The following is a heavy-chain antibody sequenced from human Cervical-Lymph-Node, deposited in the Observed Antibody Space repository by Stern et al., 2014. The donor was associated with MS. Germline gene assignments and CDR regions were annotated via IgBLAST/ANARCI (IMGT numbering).Heavy chain of an antibody. D-gene: IGHD4-11*01. CDR3: ARQYSSYPDY. V-gene: IGHV1-2*06. CDR1: GYTFTGHY. CDR2: IGPTSGAK. J-gene: IGHJ4*02. Sequence: VHLVESGAEVRKPGASVKVSCKASGYTFTGHYVHWVRQAPGQGLEWMGRIGPTSGAKNFAQKFQGRVTLTRDTSISTAYMELSSLTSDDTAVYYCARQYSSYPDYWGQGTLVTVSS.